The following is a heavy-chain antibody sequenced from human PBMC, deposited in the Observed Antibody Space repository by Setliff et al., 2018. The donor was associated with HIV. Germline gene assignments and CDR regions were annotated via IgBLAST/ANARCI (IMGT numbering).Heavy chain of an antibody. V-gene: IGHV1-18*01. J-gene: IGHJ6*02. D-gene: IGHD2-21*02. Sequence: ASVKVSCKASGYMFTSYGIGWVRQAPGQGLEWMAWISTYNGNTNYAPQFQGRVSVTTDTATSTVHMELRSLRSEDTAVYYSANLRGEEAGNFYYFYFGLDVWGQGTTVTVS. CDR2: ISTYNGNT. CDR1: GYMFTSYG. CDR3: ANLRGEEAGNFYYFYFGLDV.